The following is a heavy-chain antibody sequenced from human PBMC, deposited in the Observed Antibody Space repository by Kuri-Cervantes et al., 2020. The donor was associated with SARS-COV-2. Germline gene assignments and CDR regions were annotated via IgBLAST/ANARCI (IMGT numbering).Heavy chain of an antibody. CDR3: ATDDGKAARVYFDY. J-gene: IGHJ4*02. Sequence: ASVKVSCKASGYTFTSYGISWVRQAPGKGLEWMGGFDPEDGETIYAQKFQGRVTMTEDTSTDTAYMELSSLRSEDTAVYYCATDDGKAARVYFDYWGQGTLVTVSS. D-gene: IGHD6-6*01. CDR1: GYTFTSYG. CDR2: FDPEDGET. V-gene: IGHV1-24*01.